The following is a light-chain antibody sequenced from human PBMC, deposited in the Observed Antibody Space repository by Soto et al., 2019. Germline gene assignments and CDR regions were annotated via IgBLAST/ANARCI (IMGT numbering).Light chain of an antibody. V-gene: IGKV1-12*01. CDR2: VAS. CDR1: QPINNW. Sequence: DIQMTQSPSSVSASVGDRVTITCRASQPINNWLAWYQLKPGKAPRLLIYVASSLQTGVPSRFSGSESGTDLSLTISRLPPEDFATYYYHEANSLPLTFGGGTKVEI. CDR3: HEANSLPLT. J-gene: IGKJ4*01.